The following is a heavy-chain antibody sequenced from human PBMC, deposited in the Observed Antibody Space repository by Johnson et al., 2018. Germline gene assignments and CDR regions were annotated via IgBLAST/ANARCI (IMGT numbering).Heavy chain of an antibody. Sequence: QVQLVQSGAEVKKPGSSVKVSCKASGGTFSSYAISWVRQAPGQGLEWMGGIIPIFGTANCAQKFQGRVPITADESTSTAYMELSSLRSEDTAVYYCARDRTSIKSGPAEYCRHWGQGTLVTVSS. CDR3: ARDRTSIKSGPAEYCRH. CDR1: GGTFSSYA. V-gene: IGHV1-69*12. D-gene: IGHD3-3*01. J-gene: IGHJ1*01. CDR2: IIPIFGTA.